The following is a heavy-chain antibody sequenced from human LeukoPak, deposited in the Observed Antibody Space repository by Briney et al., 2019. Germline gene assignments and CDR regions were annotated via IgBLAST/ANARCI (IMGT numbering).Heavy chain of an antibody. V-gene: IGHV1-46*01. CDR2: INPSGGST. Sequence: ASVTVSCKASGYTFTSYYMHWVRQAPGQGLEWMGIINPSGGSTSYAQKFQGRVTMTRDTSTSTVYMELSSLRSEDTAVYYCARSRLDYYDSSGYYDYWGQGTLVTVSS. CDR1: GYTFTSYY. J-gene: IGHJ4*02. D-gene: IGHD3-22*01. CDR3: ARSRLDYYDSSGYYDY.